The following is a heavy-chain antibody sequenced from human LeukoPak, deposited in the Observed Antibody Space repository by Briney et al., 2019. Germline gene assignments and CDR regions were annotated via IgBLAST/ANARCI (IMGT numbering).Heavy chain of an antibody. J-gene: IGHJ5*02. D-gene: IGHD3-9*01. CDR3: ASVRVDHNWFDP. CDR2: INHSGST. Sequence: KPSVTLSLTCAVYGVSFSGYYRSWIRQPPGKGLEWIGEINHSGSTNYNPSLKSRVTISVDTSKNQFSLKLSSVTAADTAVYYCASVRVDHNWFDPWGQGTLVTVSS. CDR1: GVSFSGYY. V-gene: IGHV4-34*01.